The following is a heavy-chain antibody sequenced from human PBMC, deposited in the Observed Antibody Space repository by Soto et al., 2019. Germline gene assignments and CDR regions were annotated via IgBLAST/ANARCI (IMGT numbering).Heavy chain of an antibody. J-gene: IGHJ6*03. CDR3: AGYYGSGSYSAVNYYYYYMDV. CDR2: ISAYNGNT. Sequence: GASVKVSCKASGYTFTSYGISWVRQAPGQGLEWMGWISAYNGNTNYAQKLQGRVTMTTDTSTSTAYMELRSLRSDDTAVYYCAGYYGSGSYSAVNYYYYYMDVWGKGTTVTVSS. CDR1: GYTFTSYG. V-gene: IGHV1-18*01. D-gene: IGHD3-10*01.